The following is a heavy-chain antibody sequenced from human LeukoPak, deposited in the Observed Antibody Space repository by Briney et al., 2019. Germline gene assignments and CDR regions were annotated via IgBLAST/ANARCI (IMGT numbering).Heavy chain of an antibody. D-gene: IGHD1-7*01. CDR1: GGSISSYY. J-gene: IGHJ4*02. V-gene: IGHV4-4*09. CDR2: IYTSGST. CDR3: ARGEELRPFDY. Sequence: SETLSLTCTVSGGSISSYYWSWIRQPPGKGLEWIGYIYTSGSTNYNPSLKSRVTISVDTSKNQFSLKLSSVTAADTAVYYCARGEELRPFDYWGQGILVTVSS.